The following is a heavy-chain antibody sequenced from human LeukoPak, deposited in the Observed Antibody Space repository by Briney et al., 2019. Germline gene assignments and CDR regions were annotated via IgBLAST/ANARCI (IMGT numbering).Heavy chain of an antibody. CDR2: IYCGGST. D-gene: IGHD3-3*01. Sequence: GGSLRLSCAASGFTVSSNYMSWVRQAPGQGLEWVSVIYCGGSTYYSDSVKGRFTISRDNSKKTLYLQMNSLRAEDTAVYYCARSYYDFWSGYLAFDYWGQGTLVTVSS. CDR1: GFTVSSNY. CDR3: ARSYYDFWSGYLAFDY. V-gene: IGHV3-53*01. J-gene: IGHJ4*02.